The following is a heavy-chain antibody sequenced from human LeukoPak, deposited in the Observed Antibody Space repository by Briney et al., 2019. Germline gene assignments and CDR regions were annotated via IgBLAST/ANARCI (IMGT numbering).Heavy chain of an antibody. V-gene: IGHV1-24*01. CDR2: FDPEDGET. Sequence: ASVNVSCKVSGYTLTELFMHWVRQAAGKGLEWMGGFDPEDGETIYTQKLQGRVTMTENTSTDTAYMELSRLRSEDTAVYYCATDLRKIYYCYYGMDVWGQGTTVTVSS. J-gene: IGHJ6*02. CDR1: GYTLTELF. CDR3: ATDLRKIYYCYYGMDV.